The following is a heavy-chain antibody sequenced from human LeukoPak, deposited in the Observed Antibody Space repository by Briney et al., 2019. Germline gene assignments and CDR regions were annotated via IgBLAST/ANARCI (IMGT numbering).Heavy chain of an antibody. D-gene: IGHD6-13*01. J-gene: IGHJ4*02. CDR1: GGSISSGGYY. Sequence: PSQTLSLTCSVSGGSISSGGYYWSWIRQPPGKGLEWIGYIYHSGSTYYNPSLKSRVTISVDRSKNQFSLKLSSVTAADTAVYYCARGQQQLSHWGQGTLVTVSS. CDR2: IYHSGST. V-gene: IGHV4-30-2*01. CDR3: ARGQQQLSH.